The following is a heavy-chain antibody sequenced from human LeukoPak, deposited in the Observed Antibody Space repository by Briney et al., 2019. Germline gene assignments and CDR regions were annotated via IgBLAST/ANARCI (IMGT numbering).Heavy chain of an antibody. V-gene: IGHV3-66*02. CDR1: GFTVSSNY. J-gene: IGHJ4*02. CDR3: ARARLPYSSSWSY. D-gene: IGHD6-13*01. CDR2: IYSGGST. Sequence: PGGSLRLSCAASGFTVSSNYMSWVRQAPGKGLEWVSVIYSGGSTYYADSVKGRFTISRDNSKNTLYLQMNSLRAEDTAVYYCARARLPYSSSWSYWGQGTLVTVSP.